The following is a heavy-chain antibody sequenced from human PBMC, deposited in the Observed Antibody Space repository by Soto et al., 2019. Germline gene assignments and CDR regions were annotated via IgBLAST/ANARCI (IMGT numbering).Heavy chain of an antibody. CDR2: ISTGGGRT. CDR3: ARSREIIASAGSFDY. Sequence: EVQLLESGGGLVQPGGSLRLSCAAAGFTFSSHVMSWVRQAPGKGLEWVSGISTGGGRTDYADSVKGRFTISRDNSKNTLHLQMKSLRAEDTAVYYCARSREIIASAGSFDYWGQGTLVTVSS. V-gene: IGHV3-23*01. CDR1: GFTFSSHV. D-gene: IGHD6-25*01. J-gene: IGHJ4*02.